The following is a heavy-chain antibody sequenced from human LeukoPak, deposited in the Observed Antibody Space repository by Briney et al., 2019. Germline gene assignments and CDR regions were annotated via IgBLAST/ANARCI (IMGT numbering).Heavy chain of an antibody. V-gene: IGHV3-23*01. D-gene: IGHD3-10*01. J-gene: IGHJ4*02. CDR3: AKMREGASGSYWDFDY. Sequence: GGSLRPSCAPSGFTFTTYDMSWVRQAPGKGVQWVSGISVSGGNTYYADCEKGRFTISRDNSKNTLYLQMNSLRAEDTAVYYCAKMREGASGSYWDFDYWGQGTLVSVSS. CDR2: ISVSGGNT. CDR1: GFTFTTYD.